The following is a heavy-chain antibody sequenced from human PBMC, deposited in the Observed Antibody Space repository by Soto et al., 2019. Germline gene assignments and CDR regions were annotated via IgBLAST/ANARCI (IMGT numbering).Heavy chain of an antibody. CDR1: GYTFTSYG. CDR3: ARLRITPEFDY. CDR2: ISAYNGTT. J-gene: IGHJ4*02. D-gene: IGHD4-17*01. Sequence: GAAVKVSCKASGYTFTSYGISWVRQAPGQGLEWMGWISAYNGTTNYAQKLQGRVTMTTDTSTSTAYMELRSLRSDDTAVYYCARLRITPEFDYWGQGTLVNGSS. V-gene: IGHV1-18*01.